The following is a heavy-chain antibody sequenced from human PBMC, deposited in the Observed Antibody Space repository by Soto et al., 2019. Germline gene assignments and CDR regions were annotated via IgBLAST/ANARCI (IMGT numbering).Heavy chain of an antibody. Sequence: QVQLQQWGAGLLKPSETLSLTCAVYGGSFSGYYWSWIRQPPGKGLEWIGEINHSGSTNYNPSLKSRVTISVDTSKNQFSLKLSSVTAADTAVYYCARGLTSYSNYYYYMDVWGKGTTVTVSS. CDR3: ARGLTSYSNYYYYMDV. V-gene: IGHV4-34*01. D-gene: IGHD4-4*01. J-gene: IGHJ6*03. CDR1: GGSFSGYY. CDR2: INHSGST.